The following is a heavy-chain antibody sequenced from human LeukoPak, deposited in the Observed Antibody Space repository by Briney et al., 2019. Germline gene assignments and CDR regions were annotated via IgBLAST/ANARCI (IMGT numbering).Heavy chain of an antibody. Sequence: ASVKLSCKASGYTFTIYDINWMRQPTGPGLEWMGWMNLSSGNTGYAQKLQGRVTITRNTAISTAYMELSSLRSEDTAVYYCARGGFGVVIPEYWGQGTLVTVSS. V-gene: IGHV1-8*03. CDR3: ARGGFGVVIPEY. J-gene: IGHJ4*01. CDR1: GYTFTIYD. CDR2: MNLSSGNT. D-gene: IGHD3-3*01.